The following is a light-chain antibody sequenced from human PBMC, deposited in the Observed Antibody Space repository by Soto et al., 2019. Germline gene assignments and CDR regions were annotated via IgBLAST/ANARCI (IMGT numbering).Light chain of an antibody. CDR2: GAS. V-gene: IGKV3-20*01. Sequence: EIVLTQSPGTLSLSPGERATLSCRASQSVSSSYLAWYQQKPGQAPRLLIYGASSRATGIPDRFSGSGSGTDFTLTISRLEPEGFAVYYCQQYANSLITFGQGTRLEIK. CDR3: QQYANSLIT. CDR1: QSVSSSY. J-gene: IGKJ5*01.